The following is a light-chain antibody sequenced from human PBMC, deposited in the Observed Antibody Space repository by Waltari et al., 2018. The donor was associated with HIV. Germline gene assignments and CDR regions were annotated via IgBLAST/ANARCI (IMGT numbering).Light chain of an antibody. CDR2: CNT. CDR3: QSYDSGLSAYV. CDR1: SSNIGAGYD. Sequence: QSVLTQPPSVSGAPGQRVTISCTGSSSNIGAGYDVHWFQQLPGTAPKLLIYCNTKRPSGVPDRFSGSKSGTSASLAITGLQAEDEGDYYCQSYDSGLSAYVFGTGTKVTVL. V-gene: IGLV1-40*01. J-gene: IGLJ1*01.